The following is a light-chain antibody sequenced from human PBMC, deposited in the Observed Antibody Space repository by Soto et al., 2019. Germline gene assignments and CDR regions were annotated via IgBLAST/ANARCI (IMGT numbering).Light chain of an antibody. CDR3: QEYDGAPIT. Sequence: IVMMQSPTTLSASPGESVTLSCRASQLFSSNLAWYQHKPGQAPRLLIYGVSTRDTGVPDRFSGSGSGTDFTLTIARLEPEDFAVYYCQEYDGAPITFGLGTRLEIK. CDR2: GVS. J-gene: IGKJ5*01. V-gene: IGKV3-15*01. CDR1: QLFSSN.